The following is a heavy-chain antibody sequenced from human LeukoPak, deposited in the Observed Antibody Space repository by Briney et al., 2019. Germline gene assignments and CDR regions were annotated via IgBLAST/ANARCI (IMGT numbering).Heavy chain of an antibody. J-gene: IGHJ4*02. CDR1: GFTFSSYW. D-gene: IGHD3-9*01. V-gene: IGHV3-7*01. CDR3: ARGPPVLRYFDWLPTTSSPPPIYFDY. Sequence: GGSLRLSCAASGFTFSSYWMSWVRQAPGKGLEWVANIKQDGSEKYYVDSVKGRLTISRDNAKNSLYLQMNSLRAEDTAVYYCARGPPVLRYFDWLPTTSSPPPIYFDYWGQGTLVTVSS. CDR2: IKQDGSEK.